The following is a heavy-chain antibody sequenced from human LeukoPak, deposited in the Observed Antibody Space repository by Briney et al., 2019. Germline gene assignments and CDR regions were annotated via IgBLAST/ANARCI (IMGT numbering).Heavy chain of an antibody. CDR1: GGSISSSSYY. Sequence: PSETLSLTCTVSGGSISSSSYYWGWIRQPPGKGLEWIGGIYSSGSTYYNPSLKSRVTISADTSKNQFSLKLSSVTAADTAVYYCARIVVADFDYWGQGTLVTVSS. V-gene: IGHV4-39*01. J-gene: IGHJ4*02. CDR3: ARIVVADFDY. D-gene: IGHD3-22*01. CDR2: IYSSGST.